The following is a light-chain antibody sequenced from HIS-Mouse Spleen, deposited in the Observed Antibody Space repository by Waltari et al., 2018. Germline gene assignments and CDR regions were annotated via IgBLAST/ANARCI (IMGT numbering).Light chain of an antibody. CDR1: ALPTKY. Sequence: SYELTQPPSVSVSLGQMARITCSGDALPTKYAYWYQQKSGQAPVLVIYEDSKRPSGIPERFSGSSSGTMATLTISGAQVEDEADYYCYSTDSSGNHRVFGGGTKLTVL. J-gene: IGLJ2*01. CDR3: YSTDSSGNHRV. CDR2: EDS. V-gene: IGLV3-10*01.